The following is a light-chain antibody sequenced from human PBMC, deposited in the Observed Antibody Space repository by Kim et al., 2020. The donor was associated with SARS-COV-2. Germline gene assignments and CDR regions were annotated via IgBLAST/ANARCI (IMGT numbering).Light chain of an antibody. CDR2: GKN. V-gene: IGLV3-19*01. CDR1: SLRSYY. Sequence: VALGQTVRITCQGDSLRSYYATWYQQKPGQAPIVVIYGKNNRPSGIPDRFSGSSSGNTASWTITGTQAGDEADYYCNSRDSNDNVVFGGGTQLTVL. J-gene: IGLJ2*01. CDR3: NSRDSNDNVV.